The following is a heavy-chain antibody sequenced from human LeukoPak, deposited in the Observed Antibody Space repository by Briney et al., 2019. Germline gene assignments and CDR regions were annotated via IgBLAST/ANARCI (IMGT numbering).Heavy chain of an antibody. D-gene: IGHD3-22*01. CDR3: ARDWYYDSSGYYHGPDY. CDR2: IIPIFGIA. V-gene: IGHV1-69*04. CDR1: GCTFSSYA. J-gene: IGHJ4*02. Sequence: SVKVSCKASGCTFSSYAISWVRQAPGQGLEWMGRIIPIFGIANYAQKFQGRVTITADKSTSTAYMELSSLRSEDTAVYYCARDWYYDSSGYYHGPDYWGQGTLVTVSS.